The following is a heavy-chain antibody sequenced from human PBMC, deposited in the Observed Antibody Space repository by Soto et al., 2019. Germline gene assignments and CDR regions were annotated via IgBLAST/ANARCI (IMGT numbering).Heavy chain of an antibody. J-gene: IGHJ6*02. CDR2: ISYDGSNK. Sequence: GGSLRLSCAASGFTFSSYAMHWVRQAPGKGLEWVAVISYDGSNKYYADSVKGRFTISRDNSKNTLYLQMNSLRAEDTAVYYCARDRGWEDYYYYGMDVWGQGTTVTVSS. CDR1: GFTFSSYA. CDR3: ARDRGWEDYYYYGMDV. V-gene: IGHV3-30*04. D-gene: IGHD6-19*01.